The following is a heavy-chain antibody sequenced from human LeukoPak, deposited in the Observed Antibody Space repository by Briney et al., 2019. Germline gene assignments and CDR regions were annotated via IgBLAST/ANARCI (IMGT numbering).Heavy chain of an antibody. CDR1: GYSISSGYF. CDR3: ARERSGYSLFDY. J-gene: IGHJ4*02. Sequence: SETLSLTCTVSGYSISSGYFWGWIRQPPGKGLEWIGSIYHSGSTYYNPSLKSRVTISVDTSKNQFSLKLSSVTAADTAVYYCARERSGYSLFDYWGQGTLVTVSS. CDR2: IYHSGST. D-gene: IGHD3-22*01. V-gene: IGHV4-38-2*02.